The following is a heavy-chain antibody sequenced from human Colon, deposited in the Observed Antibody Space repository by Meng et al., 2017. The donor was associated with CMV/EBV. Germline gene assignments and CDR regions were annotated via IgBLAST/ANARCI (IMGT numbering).Heavy chain of an antibody. CDR3: TTEPPYYDFWSGYYNYYGMDV. D-gene: IGHD3-3*01. CDR1: GFTFTTFW. V-gene: IGHV3-15*01. Sequence: GESLKISCAASGFTFTTFWMTWVRQAPGKGLEWVGRIKSKTDGGTTDYAAPVKGRFTISRDDSKNTLYLQMNSLKTEDTAVYYCTTEPPYYDFWSGYYNYYGMDVWGQGTTVTVSS. CDR2: IKSKTDGGTT. J-gene: IGHJ6*02.